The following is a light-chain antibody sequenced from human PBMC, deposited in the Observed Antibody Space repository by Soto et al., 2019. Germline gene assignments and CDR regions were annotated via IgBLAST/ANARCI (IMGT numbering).Light chain of an antibody. Sequence: DIQMTQSPSTLSASVGDRVTITCRAIESVSSWWAWYKHKPGRTPKLLISEASTLETGVPSWFSGSGSGTEFPLTISSLQPDDFATYYCQPYHASSQAFGQGPKVEIK. CDR2: EAS. CDR3: QPYHASSQA. CDR1: ESVSSW. V-gene: IGKV1-5*03. J-gene: IGKJ1*01.